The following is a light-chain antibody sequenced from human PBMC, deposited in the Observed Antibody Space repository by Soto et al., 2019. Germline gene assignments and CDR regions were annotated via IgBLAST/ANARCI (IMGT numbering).Light chain of an antibody. CDR3: QQYNSHPWT. CDR1: QSISSW. Sequence: DIQMTQSPSTLSAFVGDRVTITCRASQSISSWLAWYQQKPGKAPNLLIYEASTLEKGVPSRFSGSESGTEFTLPISSLRPDDFAVYYCQQYNSHPWTFGQGTKVEIK. J-gene: IGKJ1*01. V-gene: IGKV1-5*03. CDR2: EAS.